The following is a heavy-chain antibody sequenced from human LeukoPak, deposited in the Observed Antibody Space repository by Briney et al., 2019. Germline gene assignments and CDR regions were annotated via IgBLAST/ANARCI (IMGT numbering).Heavy chain of an antibody. J-gene: IGHJ4*02. CDR3: AKGNGSSSSVVSPLYY. V-gene: IGHV3-30*18. CDR1: GFTFSSYG. CDR2: ISYDGSNK. Sequence: GGSLRLSCAASGFTFSSYGMHWVRQAPGKGLEWVAVISYDGSNKYYADSVKGRFTISRDNSKNTLYLQMNSLRAEDTAVYYCAKGNGSSSSVVSPLYYWGQGTLVTVSS. D-gene: IGHD6-6*01.